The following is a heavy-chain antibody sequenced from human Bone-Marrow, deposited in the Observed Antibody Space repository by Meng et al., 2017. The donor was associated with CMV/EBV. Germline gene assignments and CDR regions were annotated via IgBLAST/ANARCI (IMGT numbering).Heavy chain of an antibody. CDR3: ARDHPRNWELHGVGCDY. J-gene: IGHJ4*02. Sequence: SETLSLTCTVSGDSISSGDYYWSWIRQPPGKGPEWIGYIYYSGSTYYNPSLKSRVSISIDTSKNQFSLKLSAVTAADTAVYYCARDHPRNWELHGVGCDYWGQGTLVTVSS. CDR2: IYYSGST. CDR1: GDSISSGDYY. V-gene: IGHV4-30-4*08. D-gene: IGHD1-26*01.